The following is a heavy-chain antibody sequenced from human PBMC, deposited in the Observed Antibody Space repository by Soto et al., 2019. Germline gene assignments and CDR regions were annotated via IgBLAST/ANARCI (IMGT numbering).Heavy chain of an antibody. Sequence: GASVKVSCKASGYTFTGYYIHCVRQAPGQGLEWMGWINPKNGDTIFAQKFQGRVTMTRDTSTSTAYMELTSLRFDDTAVYYCARHSGYDYVFDYWGQGTLVTVSS. V-gene: IGHV1-2*02. CDR1: GYTFTGYY. CDR3: ARHSGYDYVFDY. CDR2: INPKNGDT. J-gene: IGHJ4*02. D-gene: IGHD5-12*01.